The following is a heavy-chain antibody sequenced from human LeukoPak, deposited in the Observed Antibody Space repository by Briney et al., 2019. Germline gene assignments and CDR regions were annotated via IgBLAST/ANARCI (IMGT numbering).Heavy chain of an antibody. CDR3: ATEKVDYFVGY. D-gene: IGHD4/OR15-4a*01. CDR1: GFTFNSYA. Sequence: GRSLRLSCGASGFTFNSYAMNWVRQAPGTGLEWVALISNDGSDKYYADSVKGRFTISRDNFKNTLYLEVSSLRVEDTAIYYCATEKVDYFVGYWGQGTLVTVSS. V-gene: IGHV3-30*04. CDR2: ISNDGSDK. J-gene: IGHJ4*02.